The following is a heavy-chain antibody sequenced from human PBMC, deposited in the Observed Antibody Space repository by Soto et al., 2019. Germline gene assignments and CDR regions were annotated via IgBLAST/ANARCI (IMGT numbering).Heavy chain of an antibody. D-gene: IGHD6-13*01. CDR2: ISSSSSYT. J-gene: IGHJ5*02. CDR3: ARPNIAAAGTGWFDP. Sequence: GGSLRLSCAASGFTFSDYYMSWIRQAPGKGLEWVSYISSSSSYTNYADSVKGRFTISRDNAKNSLYLQMNSLRAEDTAVYYCARPNIAAAGTGWFDPWGQGTLVTAPQ. V-gene: IGHV3-11*06. CDR1: GFTFSDYY.